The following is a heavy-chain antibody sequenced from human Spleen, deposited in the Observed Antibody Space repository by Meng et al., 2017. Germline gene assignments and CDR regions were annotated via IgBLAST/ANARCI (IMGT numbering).Heavy chain of an antibody. CDR3: ARGPTTMAHDFDY. CDR1: GGSFSAYN. CDR2: INHSGST. V-gene: IGHV4-34*01. D-gene: IGHD4-11*01. Sequence: VTREEPGQGLVKPSETLSLTCVVSGGSFSAYNGSWIRQPPGKGLEWIGEINHSGSTTYNPSLESRATISVDTSQNNLSLKLSSVTAADSAVYYCARGPTTMAHDFDYWGQGTLVTVSS. J-gene: IGHJ4*02.